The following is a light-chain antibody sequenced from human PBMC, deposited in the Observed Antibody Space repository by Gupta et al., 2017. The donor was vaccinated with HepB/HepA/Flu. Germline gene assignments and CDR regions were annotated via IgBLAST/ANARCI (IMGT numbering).Light chain of an antibody. CDR1: QSINLY. CDR3: QQRYSTLLT. CDR2: GAS. Sequence: DIHMTQSPSSLSASIGDRVNITCRASQSINLYLNWYQQKPGQAPRLLISGASSLQSGVPSRFTGGGSGTDFTLTISSLQPADFATYCCQQRYSTLLTFGEGTKVEIK. J-gene: IGKJ4*01. V-gene: IGKV1-39*01.